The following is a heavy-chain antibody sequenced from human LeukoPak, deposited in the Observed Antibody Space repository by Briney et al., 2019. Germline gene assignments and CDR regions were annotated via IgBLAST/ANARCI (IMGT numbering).Heavy chain of an antibody. D-gene: IGHD3-3*01. V-gene: IGHV1-69*13. Sequence: SVKVSCKASGGTFSSYAISWVRQAPGQGLEWMGGIIPIFGTANYAQKFQGRVTITADESTSTAYMELSSLRSEDTAVYYCARDRQEHYGFWSGYEGNYYYGMDVWGQGTTVTVSS. J-gene: IGHJ6*02. CDR1: GGTFSSYA. CDR2: IIPIFGTA. CDR3: ARDRQEHYGFWSGYEGNYYYGMDV.